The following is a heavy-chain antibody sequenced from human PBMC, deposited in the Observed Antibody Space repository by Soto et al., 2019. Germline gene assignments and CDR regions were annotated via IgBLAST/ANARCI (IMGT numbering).Heavy chain of an antibody. V-gene: IGHV3-23*01. CDR2: IGGSGGDT. Sequence: PRWSLRLSCAASGFTFSIYAMSWFRQAPGKGLEWVSTIGGSGGDTTYADFVRGRFTVSRDNSRNTLYLQMNSLRAEDTAIYYCAKDAPGSGWLSDYWGRGTLVTVSS. D-gene: IGHD3-22*01. CDR3: AKDAPGSGWLSDY. J-gene: IGHJ4*02. CDR1: GFTFSIYA.